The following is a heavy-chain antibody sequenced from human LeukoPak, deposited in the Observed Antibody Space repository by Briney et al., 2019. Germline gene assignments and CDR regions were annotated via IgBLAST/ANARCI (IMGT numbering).Heavy chain of an antibody. CDR3: AKENASGYGAFDM. CDR2: ISRSGAST. Sequence: PGGSLRLSCAASGFTFNNYAMIWLRHAPGKGLEWVSAISRSGASTHYADSVKGRFTISRDNSKNMLYLQMNSLRAEDTAVYYCAKENASGYGAFDMWGQGTMVTVFS. D-gene: IGHD3-22*01. V-gene: IGHV3-23*01. J-gene: IGHJ3*02. CDR1: GFTFNNYA.